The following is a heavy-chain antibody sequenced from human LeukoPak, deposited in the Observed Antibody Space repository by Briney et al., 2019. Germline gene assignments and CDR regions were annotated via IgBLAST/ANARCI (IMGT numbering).Heavy chain of an antibody. V-gene: IGHV4-39*01. CDR2: IFYGGNT. Sequence: SETLSLTCTVSGGSISSSSYYWGWIRQPPGKGLEWIGGIFYGGNTYYNPSLKSRVTMSVDTSKNQFSLKLSSVTAADTAVYYCARHGSYYAVHFFDYWGQGTLVTVSS. CDR1: GGSISSSSYY. J-gene: IGHJ4*02. D-gene: IGHD1-26*01. CDR3: ARHGSYYAVHFFDY.